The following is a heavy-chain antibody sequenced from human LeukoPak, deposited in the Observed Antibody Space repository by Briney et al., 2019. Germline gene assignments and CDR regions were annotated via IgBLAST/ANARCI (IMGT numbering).Heavy chain of an antibody. CDR2: IYPGDSDT. Sequence: GESLKISCKASGYGFTTYWIGWVRQMPGKGLEWMGIIYPGDSDTRYSPSFQGQVTISADKSISTAYLQWSSLKASDTAMYYCARHRNSIVDTEIDYWGQGTLVTVSS. CDR1: GYGFTTYW. V-gene: IGHV5-51*01. D-gene: IGHD5-18*01. CDR3: ARHRNSIVDTEIDY. J-gene: IGHJ4*02.